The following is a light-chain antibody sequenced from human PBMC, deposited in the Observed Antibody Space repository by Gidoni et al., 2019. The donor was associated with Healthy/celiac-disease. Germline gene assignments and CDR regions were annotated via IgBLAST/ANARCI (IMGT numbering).Light chain of an antibody. J-gene: IGLJ2*01. CDR2: RNN. CDR1: SSNIGSNY. CDR3: AAWEDSMSVYVV. Sequence: HSVLTQPPSASVPPVQRVTISCSGSSSNIGSNYVYWYQQLPGTAPKLLIYRNNQRPSGGTDRFAGSKSGTSASLAISGLRSEDEADYYCAAWEDSMSVYVVFGGGTKLTVL. V-gene: IGLV1-47*01.